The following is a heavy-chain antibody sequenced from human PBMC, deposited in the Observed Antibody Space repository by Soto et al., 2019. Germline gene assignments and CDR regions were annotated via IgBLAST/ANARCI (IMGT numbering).Heavy chain of an antibody. CDR3: APSPDSGSSWAVVNWFDP. CDR1: GFSLSTSGVG. D-gene: IGHD1-26*01. J-gene: IGHJ5*02. V-gene: IGHV2-5*02. CDR2: LYWDDDK. Sequence: SGPTLVNPTQTLTLTCTFSGFSLSTSGVGVGWIRQPPGKALEWLELLYWDDDKRYSPSMKSRRTITKDTSKNQVVLTMTNMEPVDTATYYCAPSPDSGSSWAVVNWFDPWGQGTLVTVSS.